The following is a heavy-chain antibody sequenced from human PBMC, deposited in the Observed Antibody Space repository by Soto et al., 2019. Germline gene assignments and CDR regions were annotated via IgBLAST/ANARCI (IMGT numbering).Heavy chain of an antibody. V-gene: IGHV1-69*01. CDR1: GGTISSYS. J-gene: IGHJ6*02. D-gene: IGHD3-3*01. CDR3: ASSVFLEWLPYYYYGMDV. Sequence: GPSVKVCCKDSGGTISSYSICWVRQEPRKGLEWMGGIIPIFGTANYAQKFQGRVTITADESTSTAYMELSSLRSEDTAVYYCASSVFLEWLPYYYYGMDVWGQGTTVTVSS. CDR2: IIPIFGTA.